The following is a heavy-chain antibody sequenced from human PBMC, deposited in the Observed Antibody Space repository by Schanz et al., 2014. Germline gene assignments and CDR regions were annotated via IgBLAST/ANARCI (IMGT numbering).Heavy chain of an antibody. V-gene: IGHV1-18*01. J-gene: IGHJ6*02. CDR1: GYTFNNHG. Sequence: QVQLVQSGGEVKKPGASATVSCKASGYTFNNHGISWVRQAPGQGLEWMGWISVYHGHANYAEKVHGRVTMTTDTATSTGYMELRSLISDDSAVYYCVRAGGLAVCDYHGMDVWGQGTSVTVSS. CDR3: VRAGGLAVCDYHGMDV. D-gene: IGHD3-16*01. CDR2: ISVYHGHA.